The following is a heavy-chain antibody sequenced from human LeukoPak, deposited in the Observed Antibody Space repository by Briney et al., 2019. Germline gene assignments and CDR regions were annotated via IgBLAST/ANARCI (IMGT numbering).Heavy chain of an antibody. V-gene: IGHV1-2*02. J-gene: IGHJ4*02. Sequence: ASVKVSCKTSGYTFTGYYMHWMRQAPGQGLEWMGWINLNSGGTNYAQKFQGRVTMTRDTSISTAYMELSRLRSDDTAVYYCARVTHDYGDSVDCWGQGTLVTVSS. CDR1: GYTFTGYY. D-gene: IGHD4-17*01. CDR2: INLNSGGT. CDR3: ARVTHDYGDSVDC.